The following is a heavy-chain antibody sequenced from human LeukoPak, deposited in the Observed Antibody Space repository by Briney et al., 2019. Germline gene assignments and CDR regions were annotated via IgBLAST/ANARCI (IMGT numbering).Heavy chain of an antibody. Sequence: SETLSLTCTVSGDSIRSGSYYWSWIRQPAGKGPEWIGRIYTSGSTNYNPSLKGRVTISVDTSKNQFSLKLSSVTAADTAVYYCARPPRHDFDDSRVHDAFDIWGQGTMVTVSS. D-gene: IGHD2-15*01. V-gene: IGHV4-61*02. CDR2: IYTSGST. CDR3: ARPPRHDFDDSRVHDAFDI. CDR1: GDSIRSGSYY. J-gene: IGHJ3*02.